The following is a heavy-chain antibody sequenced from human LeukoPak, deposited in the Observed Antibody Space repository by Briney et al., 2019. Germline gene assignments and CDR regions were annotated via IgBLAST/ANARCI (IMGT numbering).Heavy chain of an antibody. D-gene: IGHD2-2*01. J-gene: IGHJ4*02. CDR1: GYTFTGYY. Sequence: ASMKVSCKASGYTFTGYYMHWVRQAPGQGLEWMGWINPNIGVTNYAREFQGRVTMTRDTSISTAYMELSRLRSDDTAVYYCARDRTKYCRSTSCPLDYWGQGTLVTVSS. CDR3: ARDRTKYCRSTSCPLDY. CDR2: INPNIGVT. V-gene: IGHV1-2*02.